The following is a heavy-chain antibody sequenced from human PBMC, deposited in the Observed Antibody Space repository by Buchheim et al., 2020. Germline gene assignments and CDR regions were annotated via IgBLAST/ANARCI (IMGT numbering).Heavy chain of an antibody. J-gene: IGHJ5*02. D-gene: IGHD3-9*01. CDR2: ISYDGSNK. CDR3: ARDAVNYDIFNWFDP. CDR1: GFTFSSYA. Sequence: QVQLVESGGGVVQPGRSLRLSCAASGFTFSSYAMHWVRQAPGKGLEWVAVISYDGSNKYYADSVQGRFTISRDNSKNTLYLQMNSLRAEDTAVYYCARDAVNYDIFNWFDPWGQGTL. V-gene: IGHV3-30*04.